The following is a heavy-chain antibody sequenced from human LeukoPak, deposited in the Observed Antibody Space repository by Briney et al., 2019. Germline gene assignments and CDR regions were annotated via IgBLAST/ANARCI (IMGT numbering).Heavy chain of an antibody. D-gene: IGHD3-3*01. CDR1: GGSISSGGYS. CDR3: ARVPGVSTWFDP. Sequence: SQTLSLTCAVSGGSISSGGYSWSWIRQPPGKGLEWIGYIYHSGSTYYNPSLKSRVTISVDRSKNQFSLKLSSVTAAGTAVYYCARVPGVSTWFDPWGQGTLVTVSS. CDR2: IYHSGST. V-gene: IGHV4-30-2*01. J-gene: IGHJ5*02.